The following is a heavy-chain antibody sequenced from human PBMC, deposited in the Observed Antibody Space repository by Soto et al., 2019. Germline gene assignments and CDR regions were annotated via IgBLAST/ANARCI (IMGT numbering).Heavy chain of an antibody. J-gene: IGHJ5*02. Sequence: SETLSLTCTVSGGSVSSGNYYWSWIRQPPGKGLEWIGYIYYSGSTNYNPSLKSRVTISVDTSKNQFSLKLSSVTAADTAVYYCASALYCSGGSCSFDPWGQGTLVTVPS. CDR1: GGSVSSGNYY. CDR2: IYYSGST. V-gene: IGHV4-61*01. D-gene: IGHD2-15*01. CDR3: ASALYCSGGSCSFDP.